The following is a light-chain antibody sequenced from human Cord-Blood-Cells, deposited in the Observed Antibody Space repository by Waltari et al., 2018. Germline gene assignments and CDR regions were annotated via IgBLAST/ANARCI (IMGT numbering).Light chain of an antibody. CDR3: QQYSSSPWT. Sequence: VSTQSPGTLSLSPVQRATVSCRASQSVSSSYLAWYQQKPGQAPELLIYGASSRATGIPDRFSGSGSGTDFTLTISRLEPEDFAVYYCQQYSSSPWTFGQGTKVEIK. V-gene: IGKV3-20*01. CDR1: QSVSSSY. J-gene: IGKJ1*01. CDR2: GAS.